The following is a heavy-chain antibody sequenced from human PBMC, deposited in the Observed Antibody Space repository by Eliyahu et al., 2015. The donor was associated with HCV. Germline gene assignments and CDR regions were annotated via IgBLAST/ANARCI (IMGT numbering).Heavy chain of an antibody. D-gene: IGHD5-18*01. CDR3: ARGDTSYIDP. CDR2: IDHTGGT. CDR1: VGSLSGYY. V-gene: IGHV4-34*02. Sequence: QVQLQQWGAGLLKPSETLSLTCAVYVGSLSGYYWTWIRQPPGKGLEWIGEIDHTGGTNYNPSLRSRVTMSVDTSKNQFSLKLTSVTAADTAVYYCARGDTSYIDPWGQGTLVTVSS. J-gene: IGHJ5*02.